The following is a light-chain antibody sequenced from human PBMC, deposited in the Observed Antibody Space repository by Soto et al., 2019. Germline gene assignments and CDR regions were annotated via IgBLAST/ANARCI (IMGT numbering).Light chain of an antibody. V-gene: IGLV2-14*01. Sequence: QSALTQPASVSGSPGQSITISCTGTSSDVGGYNYVSWYQQHPGKAPKLMIYDVSNRPSGVSNRFSGSKSGNKASLTISGLQAEDEADYYCSSYTSRSTRVFGGGTKLTVL. CDR1: SSDVGGYNY. CDR2: DVS. J-gene: IGLJ2*01. CDR3: SSYTSRSTRV.